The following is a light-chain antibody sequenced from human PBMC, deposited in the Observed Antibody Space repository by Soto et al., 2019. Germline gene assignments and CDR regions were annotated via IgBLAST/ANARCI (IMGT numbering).Light chain of an antibody. CDR1: HRVLYSSNNKNY. CDR2: WAS. Sequence: DIVMTQSSASLAVSLGERATIHCKSSHRVLYSSNNKNYLAWYQQKLGQPLKLLIRWASTRESGVPDRFSGSGSGTDFTLTISSLQAEDVAVYYCQQYYSTPYTFGQGTRLEI. J-gene: IGKJ5*01. V-gene: IGKV4-1*01. CDR3: QQYYSTPYT.